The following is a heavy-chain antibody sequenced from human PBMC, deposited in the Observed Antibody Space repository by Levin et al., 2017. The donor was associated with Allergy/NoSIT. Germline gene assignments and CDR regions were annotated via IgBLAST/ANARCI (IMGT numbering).Heavy chain of an antibody. V-gene: IGHV4-59*08. CDR3: ARRVTGSNNVEPFDY. D-gene: IGHD2-8*02. Sequence: PSETLSLTCTVSGGSISGYYWIWIRQPPGKGLEWIGHISNSGSTNYNPFLKSRVIISVDTSKNQFSLKLSSVTAADTAVYYCARRVTGSNNVEPFDYWGQGTLVTVSS. CDR1: GGSISGYY. J-gene: IGHJ4*02. CDR2: ISNSGST.